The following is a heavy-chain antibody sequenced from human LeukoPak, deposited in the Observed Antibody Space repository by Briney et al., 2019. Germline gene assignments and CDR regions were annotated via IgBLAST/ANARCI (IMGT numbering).Heavy chain of an antibody. CDR1: GFTFSYYG. Sequence: GGSLRLSCAASGFTFSYYGMSWIRQAPGKGLEWVANIKQDGNEKYYVDSVKGRFTISRDNAKNSLFLQMNSLRAEDTAVYYCARYVGMDVWGQGTTVTVSS. V-gene: IGHV3-7*01. D-gene: IGHD2-8*01. CDR2: IKQDGNEK. J-gene: IGHJ6*02. CDR3: ARYVGMDV.